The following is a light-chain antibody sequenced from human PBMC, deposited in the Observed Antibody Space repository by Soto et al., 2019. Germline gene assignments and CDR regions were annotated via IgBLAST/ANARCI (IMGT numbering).Light chain of an antibody. Sequence: DIQMTQPPSSLSASVGDRVTITCRASQGITTYLNWYQQKPGKAPKLLIYAASSLQSGVPSRFSGSGSGTDFTLTISSLQPEDFATYYCQQSYSTPFTFGPGTKVDIK. CDR1: QGITTY. CDR2: AAS. CDR3: QQSYSTPFT. J-gene: IGKJ3*01. V-gene: IGKV1-39*01.